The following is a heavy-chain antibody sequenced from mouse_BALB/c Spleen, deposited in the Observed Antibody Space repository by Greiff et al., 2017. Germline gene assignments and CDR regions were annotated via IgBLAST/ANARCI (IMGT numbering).Heavy chain of an antibody. J-gene: IGHJ3*01. Sequence: QVQLKQPGAELVKPGASVKLSCKASGYTFTSYWMHWVKQRPGQGLEWIGEINPSNGRTNYNEKFKSKATLTVDKSSSTAYMQLSSLTSEDSAVYYCARWGLQFAYWGQGTLVTVSA. D-gene: IGHD2-4*01. V-gene: IGHV1S81*02. CDR3: ARWGLQFAY. CDR1: GYTFTSYW. CDR2: INPSNGRT.